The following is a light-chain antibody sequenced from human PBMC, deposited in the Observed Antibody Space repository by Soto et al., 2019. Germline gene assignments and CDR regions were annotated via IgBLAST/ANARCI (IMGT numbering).Light chain of an antibody. CDR1: QSISTY. CDR3: QHGYSTPLT. CDR2: AAS. Sequence: DIQMTQSPSSLSASVGDRVTITCRPSQSISTYLHWYQQTRGKAPNVXIYAASTLHSGVLSRFSGSGAGTDFTLTISSLQPEDVATDFCQHGYSTPLTFGGGTKVDIK. V-gene: IGKV1-39*01. J-gene: IGKJ4*01.